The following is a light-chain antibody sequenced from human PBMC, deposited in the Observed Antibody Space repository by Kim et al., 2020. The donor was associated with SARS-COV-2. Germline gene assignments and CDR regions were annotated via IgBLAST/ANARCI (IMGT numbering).Light chain of an antibody. CDR2: GAS. V-gene: IGKV1-8*01. Sequence: ASTGNRVTINCRASQGVNTYLAWYQQKSGKAPKLLIFGASTLQSAVPSRFSGSGSGTDFALTINSLQTEDFAIYYCQQYYSYPLTFGGGTKVDIK. J-gene: IGKJ4*01. CDR1: QGVNTY. CDR3: QQYYSYPLT.